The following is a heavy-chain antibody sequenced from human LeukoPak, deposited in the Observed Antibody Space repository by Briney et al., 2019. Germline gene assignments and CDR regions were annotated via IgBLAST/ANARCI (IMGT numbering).Heavy chain of an antibody. CDR1: GGSISSDNW. CDR2: IHRSGST. J-gene: IGHJ4*02. D-gene: IGHD3-22*01. CDR3: AKREYYDSTNYFPY. V-gene: IGHV4-4*02. Sequence: SGTLSLTCAVSGGSISSDNWWSWVRQPPGKGPEWIGEIHRSGSTNYNPSLKSRVTISVDKSKNQFSLKLSSVTAADTAVYYCAKREYYDSTNYFPYWGQGTLVTVSS.